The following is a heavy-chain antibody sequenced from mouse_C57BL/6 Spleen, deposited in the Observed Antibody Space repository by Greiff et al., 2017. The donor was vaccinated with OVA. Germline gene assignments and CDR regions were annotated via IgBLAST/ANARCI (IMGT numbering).Heavy chain of an antibody. D-gene: IGHD1-1*01. V-gene: IGHV1-52*01. CDR3: AREGYYDSSYGY. CDR2: IDPSGSET. J-gene: IGHJ2*01. CDR1: GYTFTSYW. Sequence: VQLQQPGAELVRPGSSVKLSCKASGYTFTSYWMHWVKQRPIQGLEWIGNIDPSGSETHYNQKFKDKATLTVDKSSSTAYKQLSSLQSEDSAVXYCAREGYYDSSYGYWGKGTTLTVSS.